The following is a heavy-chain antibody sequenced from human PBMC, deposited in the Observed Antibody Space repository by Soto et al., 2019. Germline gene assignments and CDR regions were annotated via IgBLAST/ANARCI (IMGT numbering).Heavy chain of an antibody. J-gene: IGHJ5*02. CDR3: ARSGVPGIVTPSHGCDP. D-gene: IGHD1-26*01. CDR1: GDSIGGVGY. Sequence: QVQLQQSGPGLLKPSQILSLTCTVSGDSIGGVGYWSWIRQFPGRGLEWIGCISSSGSTYYNPALNIRSVLPLDTLKNQFSRRLLSVTAAAPAIYYCARSGVPGIVTPSHGCDPWGQGTLVTVSS. V-gene: IGHV4-31*03. CDR2: ISSSGST.